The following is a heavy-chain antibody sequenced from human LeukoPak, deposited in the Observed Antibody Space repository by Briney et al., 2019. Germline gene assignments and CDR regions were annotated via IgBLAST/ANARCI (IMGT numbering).Heavy chain of an antibody. CDR1: GFTFSSYS. CDR2: IKQDGSEK. Sequence: GGSLRLSCAASGFTFSSYSMNWVRQAPGKGLEWVANIKQDGSEKYYVDSVKGRFTISRDNAKNSLYLQMNSLRAEDTAVYCCARSEDDYGDYVAFDIWGQGTMVTVSS. CDR3: ARSEDDYGDYVAFDI. J-gene: IGHJ3*02. D-gene: IGHD4-17*01. V-gene: IGHV3-7*01.